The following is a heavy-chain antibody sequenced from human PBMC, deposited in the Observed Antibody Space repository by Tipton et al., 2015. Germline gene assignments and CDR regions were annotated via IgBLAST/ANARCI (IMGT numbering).Heavy chain of an antibody. Sequence: SLRLSRVVSGFTFDDHAMHWVRQAQGKGLEWISGITWNSVNVEYADSVKGRFTISRDNAKNSLYLEMNSLRAEDTALYYCAKDLRDFDEYVGAADVWGQWTMVTVAS. CDR3: AKDLRDFDEYVGAADV. J-gene: IGHJ3*01. CDR1: GFTFDDHA. D-gene: IGHD6-6*01. CDR2: ITWNSVNV. V-gene: IGHV3-9*01.